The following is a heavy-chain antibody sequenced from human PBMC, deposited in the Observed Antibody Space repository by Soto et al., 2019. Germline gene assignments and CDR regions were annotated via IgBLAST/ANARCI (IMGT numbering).Heavy chain of an antibody. CDR3: ARRLGYSSGWAGMDV. CDR2: IYPGDSDT. J-gene: IGHJ6*02. Sequence: PGESLKISCNGSGYSFTSYWIGWVRQMPGKGLEWMGIIYPGDSDTRYSPSFQGQVTISADKSISTAYLQWSSLKASDTAMYYCARRLGYSSGWAGMDVWGQGTTVTAP. CDR1: GYSFTSYW. V-gene: IGHV5-51*01. D-gene: IGHD6-19*01.